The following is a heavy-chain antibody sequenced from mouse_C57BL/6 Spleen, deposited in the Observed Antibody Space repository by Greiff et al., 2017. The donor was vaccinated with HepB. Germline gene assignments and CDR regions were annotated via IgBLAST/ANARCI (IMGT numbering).Heavy chain of an antibody. J-gene: IGHJ4*01. CDR2: IRSKSNNYAT. V-gene: IGHV10-1*01. CDR3: VRHNGYSNYDAMDS. CDR1: GFSFNTYA. Sequence: EVQGVESGGGLVQPKGSLKLSCAASGFSFNTYAMDWVRQAPGTGLEWVARIRSKSNNYATYYADSVKDRFTISRDDSESMLYLQMNNLKTEDTARYYCVRHNGYSNYDAMDSWSQGTSVTVSS. D-gene: IGHD2-5*01.